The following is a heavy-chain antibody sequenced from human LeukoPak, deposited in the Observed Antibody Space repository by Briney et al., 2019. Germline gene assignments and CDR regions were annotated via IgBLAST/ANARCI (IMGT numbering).Heavy chain of an antibody. V-gene: IGHV4-59*01. J-gene: IGHJ4*02. D-gene: IGHD3-9*01. CDR2: IYYSGST. CDR1: GGSISSYY. Sequence: SETLSLTCTVSGGSISSYYWSWIRQPPGKGLEWIGYIYYSGSTNYNPSLKSRVTISVDTSKNQFSLKLSSVTAADTAVYYCARSEYYDILTGYYPYYFDYWGQGTLVTVSS. CDR3: ARSEYYDILTGYYPYYFDY.